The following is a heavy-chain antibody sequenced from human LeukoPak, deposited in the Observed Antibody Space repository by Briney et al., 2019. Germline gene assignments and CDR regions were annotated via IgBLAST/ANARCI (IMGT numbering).Heavy chain of an antibody. D-gene: IGHD3-9*01. V-gene: IGHV4-34*01. Sequence: SETLSLTCAVYGGSVSGYYWSWIRQSPGKGLEWIGEINHSGSTNYNPSLKSRITMSVDTSKNQFSLKLGSVTAADTAVYYCARVLRYFDWLLSAYYYYGMDVWGQGTTVTVSS. CDR2: INHSGST. J-gene: IGHJ6*02. CDR1: GGSVSGYY. CDR3: ARVLRYFDWLLSAYYYYGMDV.